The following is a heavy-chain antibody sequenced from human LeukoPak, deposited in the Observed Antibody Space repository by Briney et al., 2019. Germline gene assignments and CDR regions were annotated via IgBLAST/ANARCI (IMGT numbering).Heavy chain of an antibody. CDR3: ATHCSSVSCSLATFDI. CDR2: IKQDGSEK. J-gene: IGHJ3*02. Sequence: GGSLRLSCAASGFTFSRYWMSWVRQAPGKGPEWVANIKQDGSEKYYVDSVRGRFTISRDNARTSLYLQMNSLRAEDTAVYYCATHCSSVSCSLATFDIWDQGTMVTVSS. CDR1: GFTFSRYW. V-gene: IGHV3-7*01. D-gene: IGHD2-2*01.